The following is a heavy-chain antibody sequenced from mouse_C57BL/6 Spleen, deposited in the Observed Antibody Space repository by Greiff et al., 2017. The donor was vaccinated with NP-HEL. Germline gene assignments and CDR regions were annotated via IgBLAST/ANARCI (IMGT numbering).Heavy chain of an antibody. V-gene: IGHV5-4*01. CDR3: ARDYGSSVAWFAY. CDR2: ISDGGSYT. CDR1: GFTFSSYA. J-gene: IGHJ3*01. Sequence: DVKLVESGGGLVKPGGSLKLSCAASGFTFSSYAMSWVRQTPEKRLEWVATISDGGSYTYYPDNVKGRFTISRDNAKNNLYLQMSHLKSEDTAMYYCARDYGSSVAWFAYWGQGTLVTVSA. D-gene: IGHD1-1*01.